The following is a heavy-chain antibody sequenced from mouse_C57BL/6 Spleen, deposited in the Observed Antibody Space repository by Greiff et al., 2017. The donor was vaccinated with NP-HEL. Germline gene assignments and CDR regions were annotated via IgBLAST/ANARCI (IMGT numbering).Heavy chain of an antibody. V-gene: IGHV5-16*01. Sequence: EVQVVESEGGLVQPGSSMKLSCTASGFTFSDYYMAWVRQVPEKGLEWVANINYDGSSTYYLDSLKSRFIISRDNAKNILYLQMSSLKSEDTATYYCAREGLLRYGAMDYWGQGTSVTVSS. J-gene: IGHJ4*01. CDR3: AREGLLRYGAMDY. D-gene: IGHD1-1*01. CDR1: GFTFSDYY. CDR2: INYDGSST.